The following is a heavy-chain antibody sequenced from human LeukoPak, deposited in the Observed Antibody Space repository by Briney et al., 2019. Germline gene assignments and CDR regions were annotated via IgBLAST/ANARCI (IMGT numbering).Heavy chain of an antibody. CDR2: MNPNSGNT. CDR1: GYTFTSYD. Sequence: ASVKVSCKASGYTFTSYDINWVRQATGQGLEWMGWMNPNSGNTGYAQKFQGRVTITRNTSISTAYMELSSLRSEDTAVYYCARALLDYYDSSGYPLGYWGQGTLVTVSS. D-gene: IGHD3-22*01. CDR3: ARALLDYYDSSGYPLGY. J-gene: IGHJ4*02. V-gene: IGHV1-8*03.